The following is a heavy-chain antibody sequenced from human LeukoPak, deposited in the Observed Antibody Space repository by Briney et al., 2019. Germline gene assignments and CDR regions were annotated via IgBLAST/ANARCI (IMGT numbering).Heavy chain of an antibody. CDR1: GFTFSNFA. CDR3: AKDTQWLALPGVANYYFDY. Sequence: GGSLRLSCAASGFTFSNFAMSWVRQAPGKGLEWVSSISGSGGSTYYADSVKGRFTISRDNSKNTLYLQVNSLRAEDTAVYYCAKDTQWLALPGVANYYFDYWGQGTLVTVSS. CDR2: ISGSGGST. J-gene: IGHJ4*02. V-gene: IGHV3-23*01. D-gene: IGHD6-19*01.